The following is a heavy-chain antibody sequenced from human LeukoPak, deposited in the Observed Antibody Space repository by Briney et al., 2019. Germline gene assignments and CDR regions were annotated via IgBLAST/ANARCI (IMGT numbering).Heavy chain of an antibody. J-gene: IGHJ5*02. Sequence: PSETLSLTCTVSGYSISSGYYWGWIRQPPGKGLEWIGSIYHSGSTYYNPSLKSRVTISVDTSKNQFSLKLSSVTAADTAVYYCARVGVGARFDPWGQGTLVTVSS. V-gene: IGHV4-38-2*02. CDR1: GYSISSGYY. CDR3: ARVGVGARFDP. CDR2: IYHSGST. D-gene: IGHD1-26*01.